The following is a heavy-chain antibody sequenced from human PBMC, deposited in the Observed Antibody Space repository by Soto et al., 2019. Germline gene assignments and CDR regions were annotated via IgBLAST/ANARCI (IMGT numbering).Heavy chain of an antibody. D-gene: IGHD3-22*01. V-gene: IGHV1-69*01. CDR3: ARPTTYYYDSSGYDAFDI. J-gene: IGHJ3*02. CDR2: VLPIFGTS. Sequence: QVQLVQSGAEVREPGSSVKVSCKASGGTFTTYTISWVRQAPGQGLEWMGGVLPIFGTSNYAQKFQGRVTITADESTSKVYKALSSLRSEDTAVYYCARPTTYYYDSSGYDAFDIWGQGTMVTVSS. CDR1: GGTFTTYT.